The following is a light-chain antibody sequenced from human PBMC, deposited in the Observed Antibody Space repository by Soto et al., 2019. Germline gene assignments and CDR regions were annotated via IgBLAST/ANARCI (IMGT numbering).Light chain of an antibody. J-gene: IGKJ3*01. CDR2: AAT. Sequence: DLQMTQSPSSLSASVGDRVTITCRASQSISSSLNWYQQKAGKAPKLLIYAATILQSGVPSRFSGSGSGTELTLTISSLQPEDFATYYCQQSYIIPPTFGPGTKVDIK. CDR3: QQSYIIPPT. V-gene: IGKV1-39*01. CDR1: QSISSS.